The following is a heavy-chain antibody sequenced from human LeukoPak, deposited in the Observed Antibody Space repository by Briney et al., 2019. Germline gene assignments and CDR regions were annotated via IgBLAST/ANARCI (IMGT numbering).Heavy chain of an antibody. CDR1: GGSFSGYY. D-gene: IGHD1-26*01. Sequence: SETLSLTCAVYGGSFSGYYWSWIRQPQGKGLEWIGEINHSGSTKYNPSLKSRVTISVDTSKNQFSLKLSSLTAADTAVYYCARGRVGYQKLANWFDPWGEGTLVTVSS. J-gene: IGHJ5*02. CDR3: ARGRVGYQKLANWFDP. V-gene: IGHV4-34*01. CDR2: INHSGST.